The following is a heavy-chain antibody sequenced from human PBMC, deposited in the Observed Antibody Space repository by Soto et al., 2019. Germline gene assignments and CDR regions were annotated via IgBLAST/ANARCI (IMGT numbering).Heavy chain of an antibody. CDR2: IIPIFGTA. CDR1: GGTFSSYA. V-gene: IGHV1-69*01. CDR3: ARGREWSSGIWGDNWFDP. D-gene: IGHD3-22*01. Sequence: QVQLVQSGAEVKKPGSSVKVSCKASGGTFSSYAISWVRQAPGQGLEWMGGIIPIFGTANYAQKFQGRVTITADESTSTAYMELSSLRSEDTAVYYCARGREWSSGIWGDNWFDPWGQGTLVTVSS. J-gene: IGHJ5*02.